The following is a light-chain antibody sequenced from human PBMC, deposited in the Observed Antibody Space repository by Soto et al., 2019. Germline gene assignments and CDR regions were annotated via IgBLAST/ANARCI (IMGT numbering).Light chain of an antibody. Sequence: DIQMTQSPSTLSASVGDRVTITCRASQSISSWLAWYQQKPGKAPKLLIYDASSLESGVPSRISGSGSGTEFTLTISSLQPDDFATYYCQQYNSYLWTFGKGTKVDIK. J-gene: IGKJ1*01. CDR2: DAS. V-gene: IGKV1-5*01. CDR3: QQYNSYLWT. CDR1: QSISSW.